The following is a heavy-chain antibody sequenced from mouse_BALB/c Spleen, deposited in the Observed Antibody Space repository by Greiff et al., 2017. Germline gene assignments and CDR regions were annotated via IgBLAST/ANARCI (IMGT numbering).Heavy chain of an antibody. D-gene: IGHD1-3*01. V-gene: IGHV5-6-2*01. CDR1: GFTFSSYY. J-gene: IGHJ3*01. CDR2: ININGGST. Sequence: EVQLVESGGGLVKLGGSLKLSCAASGFTFSSYYMSWVRQTPEKRLELVAAININGGSTYYPDSVQGRFTIARDNTRNILYLQMSSLKSEDTAMYDCAATDCYGSSAASFAYWGQGTLVTVSA. CDR3: AATDCYGSSAASFAY.